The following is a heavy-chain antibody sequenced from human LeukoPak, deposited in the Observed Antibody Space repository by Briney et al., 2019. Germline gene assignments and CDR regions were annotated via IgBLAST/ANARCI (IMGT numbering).Heavy chain of an antibody. V-gene: IGHV3-23*01. D-gene: IGHD3-3*01. J-gene: IGHJ3*02. Sequence: GGSLRLSCAASGFTFSSYAMSWVRQAPGKGLEWVSAISGSGGSTYYADSVKGRFTISRDNSKNTLYLQMNSLRAEDTAVYYCAKAAYDFWSGYLAFDIWGQGTMVTVSS. CDR3: AKAAYDFWSGYLAFDI. CDR2: ISGSGGST. CDR1: GFTFSSYA.